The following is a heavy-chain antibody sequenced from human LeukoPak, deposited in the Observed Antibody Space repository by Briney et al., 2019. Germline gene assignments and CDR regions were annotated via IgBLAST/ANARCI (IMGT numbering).Heavy chain of an antibody. CDR1: GFTLSSYS. Sequence: GGSLRLSCAASGFTLSSYSMNWVRQAPGKGLEWVSSISRSSSYIYYADSMKGRFTISRDNARNSLYLQMNSLRAEDTAVYYCARDGRWINYYDGSSPVWGQGTLVTVSS. CDR3: ARDGRWINYYDGSSPV. J-gene: IGHJ4*02. CDR2: ISRSSSYI. D-gene: IGHD3-22*01. V-gene: IGHV3-21*01.